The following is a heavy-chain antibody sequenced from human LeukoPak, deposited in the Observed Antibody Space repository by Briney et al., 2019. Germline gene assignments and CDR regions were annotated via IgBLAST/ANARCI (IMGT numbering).Heavy chain of an antibody. CDR2: INHSGST. CDR3: ARRGQLLYTSNWFDP. V-gene: IGHV4-34*01. D-gene: IGHD2-2*02. J-gene: IGHJ5*02. CDR1: GGSFSGYY. Sequence: PSETLSLTCAVYGGSFSGYYWSWIRQPPGKGLEWIGEINHSGSTNYNPSLKSRVTISVDTSKNQFSLKLSSVTAADTAVYYCARRGQLLYTSNWFDPWGQGTLVTVSS.